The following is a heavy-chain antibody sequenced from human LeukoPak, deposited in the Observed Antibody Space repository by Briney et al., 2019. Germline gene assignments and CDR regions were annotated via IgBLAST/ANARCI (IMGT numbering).Heavy chain of an antibody. CDR1: GFTFGDYA. CDR2: IRSKVYGGTT. CDR3: TREGLKAAAGLWFDP. D-gene: IGHD6-13*01. Sequence: GGSLRLSCTASGFTFGDYAMSWFRQAPGEGLQWVGFIRSKVYGGTTEYAASVKGRFTISRDDSKSIAYLQMNSLKTEDTAVYYCTREGLKAAAGLWFDPWGQGTLVTVSS. V-gene: IGHV3-49*03. J-gene: IGHJ5*02.